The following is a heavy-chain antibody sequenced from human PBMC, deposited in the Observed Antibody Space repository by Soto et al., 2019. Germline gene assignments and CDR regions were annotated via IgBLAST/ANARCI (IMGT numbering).Heavy chain of an antibody. D-gene: IGHD2-15*01. CDR1: GGSISSGDYY. Sequence: PSETLSLTCTVSGGSISSGDYYWSWIRQPPGKGLVFICYFYFIGSTFYIPSLKSRVTISVDTSKNLFSLKLSFVIAADTAFFFFARFPNCSGGSCYSPLAFDIWGQGTMVTVSS. J-gene: IGHJ3*02. CDR3: ARFPNCSGGSCYSPLAFDI. V-gene: IGHV4-30-4*01. CDR2: FYFIGST.